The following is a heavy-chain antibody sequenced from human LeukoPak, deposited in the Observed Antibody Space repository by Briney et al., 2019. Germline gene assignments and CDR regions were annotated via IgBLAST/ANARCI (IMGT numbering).Heavy chain of an antibody. V-gene: IGHV3-30*02. CDR1: RFTFSSYG. D-gene: IGHD1-26*01. CDR2: IRYDGSYK. Sequence: GGSLRLSCAASRFTFSSYGMHWVRQAPGMGLEWVAFIRYDGSYKYYADSVKGRFTISRDNSKNTLYLQMNSLRAEDTAVYYCAKVHMGGSYSDAFDIWGQGTMVTVSS. J-gene: IGHJ3*02. CDR3: AKVHMGGSYSDAFDI.